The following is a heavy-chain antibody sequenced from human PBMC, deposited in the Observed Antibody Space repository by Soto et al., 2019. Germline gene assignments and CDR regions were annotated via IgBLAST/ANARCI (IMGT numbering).Heavy chain of an antibody. CDR2: INPSGGST. J-gene: IGHJ5*02. V-gene: IGHV1-46*03. CDR1: GYTFTSYY. D-gene: IGHD4-17*01. Sequence: QVQLVQSGAEVKKPGASVKVSCKASGYTFTSYYMHWVRQAPGQGLEWMGIINPSGGSTSYAQKFRGRVTMTRDTSTSTVYMELSSLRSEDTAVYYCASERTVTTGRFDPWGQGTLVTVSS. CDR3: ASERTVTTGRFDP.